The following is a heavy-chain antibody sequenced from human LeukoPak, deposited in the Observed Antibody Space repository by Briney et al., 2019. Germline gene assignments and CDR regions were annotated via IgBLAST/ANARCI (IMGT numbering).Heavy chain of an antibody. CDR2: INPNSGGT. CDR3: ARDSGSYYEGVYFDY. J-gene: IGHJ4*02. Sequence: GASVKVSCKASGYTFTGYYMHWVRQAPGQGLEWMGRINPNSGGTNYAQKFQGRVTMTRDTSISTAYMELSRLRSDDTAVYYCARDSGSYYEGVYFDYWGQGTLVTVSS. D-gene: IGHD1-26*01. V-gene: IGHV1-2*06. CDR1: GYTFTGYY.